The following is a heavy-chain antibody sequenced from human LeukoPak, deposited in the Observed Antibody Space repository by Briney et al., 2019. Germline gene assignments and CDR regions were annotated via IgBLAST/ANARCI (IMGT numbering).Heavy chain of an antibody. J-gene: IGHJ4*02. CDR2: IYYSGST. Sequence: SSETLSLTCTVSGGSISSSSYYWGWIRQPPGKGLEWIGSIYYSGSTYYNPSLKSRVTISVDTSKNQFSLKLSSVTAADTAVYYCASLAAAGADYWGQGTLVTVSS. V-gene: IGHV4-39*07. CDR1: GGSISSSSYY. D-gene: IGHD6-13*01. CDR3: ASLAAAGADY.